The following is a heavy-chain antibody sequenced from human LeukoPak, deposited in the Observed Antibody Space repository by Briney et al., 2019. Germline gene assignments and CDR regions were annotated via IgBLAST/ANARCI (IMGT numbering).Heavy chain of an antibody. CDR3: AKMLGTPLYYYGLDV. V-gene: IGHV3-23*01. CDR1: GFTFSSYG. D-gene: IGHD3-10*02. J-gene: IGHJ6*02. CDR2: IRYSGDST. Sequence: GGSLRLSCAASGFTFSSYGMSWVRQAPGKGLEWVSHIRYSGDSTYYAGFVKGRFTISRDNSKNTLYLQMNSLRAEDTAVYYCAKMLGTPLYYYGLDVWGQGTTVTVSS.